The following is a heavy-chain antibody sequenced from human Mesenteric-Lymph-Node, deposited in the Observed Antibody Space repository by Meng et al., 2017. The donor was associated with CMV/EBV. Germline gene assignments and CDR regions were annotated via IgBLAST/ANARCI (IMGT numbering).Heavy chain of an antibody. CDR1: GFTFSGSA. D-gene: IGHD1-26*01. Sequence: GGSLRLSCAASGFTFSGSAMHWVRQAPGKGLEWVSAISGSGGSTYYADSVKGRFTISRDNSKNTLYLQMNSLRAEDTAVYYCARSTGSYDFDYWGQGTLVTVSS. V-gene: IGHV3-23*01. CDR3: ARSTGSYDFDY. J-gene: IGHJ4*02. CDR2: ISGSGGST.